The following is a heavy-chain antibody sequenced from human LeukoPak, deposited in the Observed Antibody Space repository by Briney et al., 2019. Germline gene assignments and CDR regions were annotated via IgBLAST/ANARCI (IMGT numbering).Heavy chain of an antibody. J-gene: IGHJ5*02. CDR2: IIPIFGTA. CDR3: ARFGVAARNWFDP. D-gene: IGHD2-15*01. V-gene: IGHV1-69*13. Sequence: ASVKVSCKASGGTFSSYAISWVRQAPGQGLEWMGGIIPIFGTANYAQKFQGRVTITADESTSTAYMELSSLRSEDTAAYYCARFGVAARNWFDPWGQGTLVTVSS. CDR1: GGTFSSYA.